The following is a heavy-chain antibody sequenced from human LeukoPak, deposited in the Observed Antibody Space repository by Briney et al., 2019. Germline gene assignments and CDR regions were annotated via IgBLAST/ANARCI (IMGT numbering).Heavy chain of an antibody. V-gene: IGHV4-34*01. J-gene: IGHJ6*03. CDR3: ARGGNPQSYYYFYMDV. Sequence: SETLSLTCAVYGGSFRAYYCAWIRQPPGKGLEWIEDFDHSGRINYNPSLNNRVSISMDTSKSQCFLTVSSMTAADTGVYYCARGGNPQSYYYFYMDVWGNGSSVIVSS. CDR1: GGSFRAYY. CDR2: FDHSGRI.